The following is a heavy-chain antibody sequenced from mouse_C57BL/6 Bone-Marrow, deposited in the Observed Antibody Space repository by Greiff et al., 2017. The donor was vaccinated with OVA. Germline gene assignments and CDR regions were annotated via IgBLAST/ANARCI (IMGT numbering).Heavy chain of an antibody. CDR2: IYPGSGST. CDR3: ARRYYGSRWYFDV. V-gene: IGHV1-55*01. CDR1: GYTFTSYW. D-gene: IGHD1-1*01. Sequence: VQLQQSGAELVKPGASVKMSCKASGYTFTSYWITWVKQRPGQGLEWIGDIYPGSGSTNYNEKFKSKATLTVDTSSSTAYMQLRSLTSEDSAVYDCARRYYGSRWYFDVWGTGTTLTVSS. J-gene: IGHJ1*03.